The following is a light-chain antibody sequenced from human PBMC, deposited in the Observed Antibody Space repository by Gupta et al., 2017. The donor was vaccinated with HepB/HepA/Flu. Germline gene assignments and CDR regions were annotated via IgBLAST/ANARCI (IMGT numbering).Light chain of an antibody. J-gene: IGLJ1*01. Sequence: QSVLTQPPSVSTAAGQKVTIAFSGSSSNSGTNYVCWYQKLPGTAHKLLLDESNKRPSEIPDRFAASKYGTSATLGNTGLQAGDEADYYCGTGNNSRLGGVFGNGTKVTVL. CDR3: GTGNNSRLGGV. CDR1: SSNSGTNY. CDR2: ESN. V-gene: IGLV1-51*02.